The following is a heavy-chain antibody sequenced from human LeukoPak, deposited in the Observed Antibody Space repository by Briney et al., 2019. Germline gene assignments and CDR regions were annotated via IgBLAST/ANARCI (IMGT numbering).Heavy chain of an antibody. Sequence: SQTLSLTCAVSGGSISSGGYSWSWIRQPPGKGLEWIGYIYHSGSTYYNPSLKSRVTISVDRSKNQSSLKLGSVTAADTAVYYCARGITMVRGASGWFDPWGQGTLVTVSS. CDR1: GGSISSGGYS. CDR2: IYHSGST. J-gene: IGHJ5*02. D-gene: IGHD3-10*01. CDR3: ARGITMVRGASGWFDP. V-gene: IGHV4-30-2*01.